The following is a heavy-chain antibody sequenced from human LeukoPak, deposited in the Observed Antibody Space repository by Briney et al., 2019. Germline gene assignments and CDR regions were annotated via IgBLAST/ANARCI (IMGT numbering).Heavy chain of an antibody. CDR2: K. CDR1: GFTFNKYG. V-gene: IGHV3-33*08. Sequence: GGSLRLSCADSGFTFNKYGMHWVRQAPGNDKYYADSVKGRFTISRDNSKSTLYLQMNSLGPEDTAVYYCARDPYSGNYGNYYYYYMDVWGKGTTVTISS. CDR3: ARDPYSGNYGNYYYYYMDV. J-gene: IGHJ6*03. D-gene: IGHD1-26*01.